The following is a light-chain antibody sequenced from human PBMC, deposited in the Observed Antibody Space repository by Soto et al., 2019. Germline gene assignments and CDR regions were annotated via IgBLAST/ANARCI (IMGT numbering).Light chain of an antibody. CDR2: DVS. Sequence: QSALTQPASVSGSPGQSITISCTGTSSDVGGYNYVSWYQQHPAKAPKLMIYDVSNRPSGVSNRFSGSKSGNTASLTISGLQTEDEADYYCCSYTGSSTYVFGTGTKLTVL. J-gene: IGLJ1*01. V-gene: IGLV2-14*03. CDR3: CSYTGSSTYV. CDR1: SSDVGGYNY.